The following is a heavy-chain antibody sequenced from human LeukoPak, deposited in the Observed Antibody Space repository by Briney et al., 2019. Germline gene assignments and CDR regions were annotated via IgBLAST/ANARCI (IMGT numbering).Heavy chain of an antibody. J-gene: IGHJ6*03. CDR1: GYTFTSYD. Sequence: GASVKVSCKASGYTFTSYDINWVRQATGQGPEWMGWMNPNSGNTGYAQTFQGRVTITRNTSISKAYMEMSSLRTEDTAVYYCGGVGSPSGYYWDYYYYYNLCVWGKGTTVTVSS. CDR3: GGVGSPSGYYWDYYYYYNLCV. D-gene: IGHD3-22*01. V-gene: IGHV1-8*03. CDR2: MNPNSGNT.